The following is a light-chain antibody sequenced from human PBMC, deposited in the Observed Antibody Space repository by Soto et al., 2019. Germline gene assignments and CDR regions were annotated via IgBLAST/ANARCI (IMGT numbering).Light chain of an antibody. CDR3: QHVKSYPRT. CDR1: QAITNN. CDR2: EES. Sequence: DIHLTQSPSSLSASVGDRVTITCRASQAITNNLAWYQQKPGNPPRLLIYEESTLHSGVPSRFSGRKVGTQFILTIDSLQPEASETYYCQHVKSYPRTFGGGTKVDIK. V-gene: IGKV1-9*01. J-gene: IGKJ4*01.